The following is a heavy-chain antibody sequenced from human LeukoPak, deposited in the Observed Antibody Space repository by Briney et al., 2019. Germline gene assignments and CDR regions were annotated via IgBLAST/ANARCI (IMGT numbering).Heavy chain of an antibody. CDR3: AKDEAGKYSSGWYGSFYYYGMDV. V-gene: IGHV3-30*18. J-gene: IGHJ6*02. CDR1: GFTFSSYG. D-gene: IGHD6-19*01. CDR2: ISYDGSNK. Sequence: GGSLRLSCAASGFTFSSYGMHWVRQAPGKGLEWVAVISYDGSNKYYADSVKGRFTISRDNSKNTLYLQMNSLRAEDTAVYYCAKDEAGKYSSGWYGSFYYYGMDVWGQGTTVTVSS.